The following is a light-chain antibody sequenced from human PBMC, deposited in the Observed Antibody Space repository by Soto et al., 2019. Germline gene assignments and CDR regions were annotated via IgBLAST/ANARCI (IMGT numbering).Light chain of an antibody. CDR1: QSVASNY. V-gene: IGKV3-20*01. CDR2: AAS. CDR3: HQYGRSPIFT. J-gene: IGKJ3*01. Sequence: EIVLTQSPGTLSLSPGERATLSCRASQSVASNYLAWYQQRPGQAPRLLMYAASSRAAGVPDRFSGSGSGTDFTLTISRLEPEDFAVFFCHQYGRSPIFTFGRGTTVDIK.